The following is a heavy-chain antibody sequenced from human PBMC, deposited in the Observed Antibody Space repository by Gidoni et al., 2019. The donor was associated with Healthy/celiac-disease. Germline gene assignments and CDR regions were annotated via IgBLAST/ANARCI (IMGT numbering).Heavy chain of an antibody. D-gene: IGHD3-10*01. CDR2: FDPEDGET. J-gene: IGHJ6*02. V-gene: IGHV1-24*01. Sequence: QVQLVQSGAEVKKPGASVKVSCKVSGYTLTELSMHWVRQAPGKGLEWMGGFDPEDGETIYAQKFQDRVTMTEDTSTDTAYMELSSLRSEDTAVYYCATDLGSGSLGPYYYYGMDVWGQGTTVTVSS. CDR1: GYTLTELS. CDR3: ATDLGSGSLGPYYYYGMDV.